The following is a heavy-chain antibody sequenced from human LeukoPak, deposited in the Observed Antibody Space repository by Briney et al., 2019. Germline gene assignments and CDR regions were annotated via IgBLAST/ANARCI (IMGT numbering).Heavy chain of an antibody. CDR2: MNPNSGAT. D-gene: IGHD6-13*01. J-gene: IGHJ4*02. V-gene: IGHV1-2*02. Sequence: GASAKVSCKASGYTFTGYYMHWVRQAPGQGLEWMGWMNPNSGATNYVQKFQGRVTMTRDTSISTAYMELSRLRSDDTAVYYCARDPSSWIDYWGQGTLVTVSS. CDR1: GYTFTGYY. CDR3: ARDPSSWIDY.